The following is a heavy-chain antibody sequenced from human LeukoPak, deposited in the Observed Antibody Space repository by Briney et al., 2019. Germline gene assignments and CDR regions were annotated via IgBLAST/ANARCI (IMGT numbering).Heavy chain of an antibody. V-gene: IGHV4-39*07. Sequence: SETLSLTCTVSGGSISSSSYYWGWIRQPPGKGLEWIGSIYYSGSTYYNPSLKSRVSISVHTSKNQFSLKLRSVTAADTAVYYCARTTEDCSSTSCYQYWFDPWGQGTLVTVSS. J-gene: IGHJ5*02. CDR1: GGSISSSSYY. D-gene: IGHD2-2*01. CDR2: IYYSGST. CDR3: ARTTEDCSSTSCYQYWFDP.